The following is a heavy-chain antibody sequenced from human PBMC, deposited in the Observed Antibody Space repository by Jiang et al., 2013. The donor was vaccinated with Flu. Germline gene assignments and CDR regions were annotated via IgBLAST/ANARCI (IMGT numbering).Heavy chain of an antibody. V-gene: IGHV1-46*01. J-gene: IGHJ4*02. CDR3: VRALGGYHFAPAAD. CDR1: GYTFTTFH. CDR2: INPAGGST. D-gene: IGHD3-3*01. Sequence: CKTSGYTFTTFHLHWVRQAPGQGLEWMGIINPAGGSTAYAQKFRGRVTITADRSTGTAYMEMNTLTSDDTAVYYCVRALGGYHFAPAADWGQGTLVTVSS.